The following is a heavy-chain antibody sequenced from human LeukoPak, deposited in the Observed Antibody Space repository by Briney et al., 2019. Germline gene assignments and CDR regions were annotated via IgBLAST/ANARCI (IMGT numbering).Heavy chain of an antibody. Sequence: PGGSLRLSCAASGFTFSSYWMSWVRAAPGKGLEWVANIKQDGSEKNYMDSVKGRFTISRDNAKNSLLLQMNSLRVEDTAVYYCARERGGQSNDYLHGGPFDYWGQGTLVTVSS. D-gene: IGHD3-16*01. CDR2: IKQDGSEK. V-gene: IGHV3-7*05. CDR3: ARERGGQSNDYLHGGPFDY. CDR1: GFTFSSYW. J-gene: IGHJ4*02.